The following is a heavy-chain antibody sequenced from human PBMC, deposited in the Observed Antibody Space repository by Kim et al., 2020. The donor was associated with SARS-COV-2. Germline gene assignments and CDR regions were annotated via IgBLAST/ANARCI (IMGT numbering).Heavy chain of an antibody. J-gene: IGHJ4*02. CDR1: GYTFTSYG. V-gene: IGHV1-18*01. CDR2: ISAYNGNT. D-gene: IGHD3-22*01. Sequence: ASVKVSCKASGYTFTSYGISWVRQAPGQGLEWMGWISAYNGNTNYAQKLQGRVTMTTDTSTSTAYMELRSLRSDDTAVYYCARDEQGSGYYYDSSGYYLDYWGQGTLVTVSS. CDR3: ARDEQGSGYYYDSSGYYLDY.